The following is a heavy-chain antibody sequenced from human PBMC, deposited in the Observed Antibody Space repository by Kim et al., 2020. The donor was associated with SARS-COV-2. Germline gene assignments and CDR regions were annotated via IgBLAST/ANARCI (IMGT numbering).Heavy chain of an antibody. Sequence: GGSLRLSCAASGFTFDDYSMHWVRQAPGKGLEWVSGISWNSGSIGYADSVKGRFTISRDNAKNSLYLQMNNLRAEDTALYYCAKGRVVAGTLTPFDYWGQGTLVTVSS. D-gene: IGHD6-19*01. V-gene: IGHV3-9*01. CDR2: ISWNSGSI. CDR1: GFTFDDYS. J-gene: IGHJ4*02. CDR3: AKGRVVAGTLTPFDY.